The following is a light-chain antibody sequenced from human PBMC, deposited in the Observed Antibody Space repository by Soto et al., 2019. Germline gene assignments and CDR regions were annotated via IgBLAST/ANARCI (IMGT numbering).Light chain of an antibody. CDR3: CSYAGTYTLL. Sequence: QSVLTQPPSASGTPGQRVTISCSGSSSNIGSDYVYWYQRLPGTAPKLLIYRNNQRPSGVPDRFSGSKSGTSASLAISGLRSEDEAHYYCCSYAGTYTLLFGGGTQLTVL. CDR1: SSNIGSDY. CDR2: RNN. V-gene: IGLV1-47*01. J-gene: IGLJ2*01.